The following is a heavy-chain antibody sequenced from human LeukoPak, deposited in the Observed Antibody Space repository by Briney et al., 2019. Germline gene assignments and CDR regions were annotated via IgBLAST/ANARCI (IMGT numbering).Heavy chain of an antibody. J-gene: IGHJ4*02. D-gene: IGHD6-19*01. CDR3: ARDPSSIAVADYYFDY. CDR2: ISYDGSNK. V-gene: IGHV3-30-3*01. CDR1: GFTFSSYA. Sequence: GRSLRLSCAASGFTFSSYAMHWVRQAPGKGLEWVAVISYDGSNKYYADSVKGRFTISRDNSKNTLYLQMNSLRAEDTAVYYCARDPSSIAVADYYFDYWGQGTLVTVSS.